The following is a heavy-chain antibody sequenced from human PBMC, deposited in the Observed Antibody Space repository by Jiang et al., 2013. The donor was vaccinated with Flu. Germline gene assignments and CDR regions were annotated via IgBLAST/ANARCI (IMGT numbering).Heavy chain of an antibody. D-gene: IGHD2-15*01. J-gene: IGHJ5*02. Sequence: PGQGLEWMGWINTNTGNPTYAQGFTGRFVFSLDTSVSTAYLQISSLKAEDTAVYYCARRDVHCSGGSCYVRIDPWGQGTLVTVSS. CDR3: ARRDVHCSGGSCYVRIDP. CDR2: INTNTGNP. V-gene: IGHV7-4-1*02.